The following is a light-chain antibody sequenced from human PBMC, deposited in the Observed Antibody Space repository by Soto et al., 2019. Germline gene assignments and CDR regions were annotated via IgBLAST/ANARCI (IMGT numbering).Light chain of an antibody. CDR2: NNN. CDR3: SSWDGSLSGYV. CDR1: SSNIGSNY. Sequence: QSVLTQPPSASGTPGQGVTISCSGSSSNIGSNYVYWYQQLPGTAPKLLIYNNNQRPSGVPDRFSASKSRTSASLAIRGLRSDHEADYYCSSWDGSLSGYVFGAGTKVTVL. J-gene: IGLJ1*01. V-gene: IGLV1-47*02.